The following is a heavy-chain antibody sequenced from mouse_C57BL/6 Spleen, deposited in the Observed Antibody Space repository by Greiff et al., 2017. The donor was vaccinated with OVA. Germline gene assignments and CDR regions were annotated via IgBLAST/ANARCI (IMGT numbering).Heavy chain of an antibody. CDR1: GYNFTSYW. CDR3: ARDGNYGFDY. D-gene: IGHD2-1*01. V-gene: IGHV1-72*01. Sequence: QVQLHQQFGAEIVKSGASVKLFCKAFGYNFTSYWMHWVKQRPGRGLEWIGRIDPNSGGTKYNEKFKSKATLTVDKPSSTAYMQLSSLTSEDSAVYYCARDGNYGFDYWGQGTTLTVSS. CDR2: IDPNSGGT. J-gene: IGHJ2*01.